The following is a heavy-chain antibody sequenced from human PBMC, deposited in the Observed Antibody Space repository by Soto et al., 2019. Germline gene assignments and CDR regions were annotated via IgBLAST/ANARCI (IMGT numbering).Heavy chain of an antibody. D-gene: IGHD3-3*01. CDR3: ARDGFGRTTRPYYYYYMDV. CDR1: GYTFTSYY. V-gene: IGHV1-46*03. J-gene: IGHJ6*03. Sequence: ASVKVSCKASGYTFTSYYMHWVRQAPGQGLEWMGIINPSGGSTSYAQKFQGRVTMTRDTSTSTVYMELSSLRSEDTAVYYCARDGFGRTTRPYYYYYMDVWGKGTTVTVSS. CDR2: INPSGGST.